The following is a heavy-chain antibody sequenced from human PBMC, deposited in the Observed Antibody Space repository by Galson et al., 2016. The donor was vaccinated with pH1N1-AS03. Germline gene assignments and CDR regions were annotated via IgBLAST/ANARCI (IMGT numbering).Heavy chain of an antibody. V-gene: IGHV4-59*08. J-gene: IGHJ6*02. CDR3: GRHLRNSYSMDV. CDR2: IYYTGDI. D-gene: IGHD2-21*01. CDR1: GGSINSYY. Sequence: SATLSLTCPASGGSINSYYLTWIRQPPGKGLEWIGQIYYTGDIIYTPSLRSRVTISVDTSKNQLSLSLSSVTAADTAVDYCGRHLRNSYSMDVWGQGTTVTVSS.